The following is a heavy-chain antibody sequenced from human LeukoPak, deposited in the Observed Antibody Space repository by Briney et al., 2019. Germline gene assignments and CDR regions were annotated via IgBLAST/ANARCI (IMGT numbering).Heavy chain of an antibody. Sequence: ASSVKVSCKVSAYTLTELSMHWVRQAPGKGLEWMGGFDPEDGETIYAQKFQGRVTMTEDTSTDTAYMELSSLRSEDTAVYYCATNLYSGSSDYYYYYYMDVWGKGTTVTISS. CDR2: FDPEDGET. CDR3: ATNLYSGSSDYYYYYYMDV. V-gene: IGHV1-24*01. D-gene: IGHD1-26*01. J-gene: IGHJ6*03. CDR1: AYTLTELS.